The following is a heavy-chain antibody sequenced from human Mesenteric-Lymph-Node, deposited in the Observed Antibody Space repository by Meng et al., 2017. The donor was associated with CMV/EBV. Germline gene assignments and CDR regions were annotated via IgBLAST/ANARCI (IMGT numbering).Heavy chain of an antibody. V-gene: IGHV1-69*01. J-gene: IGHJ4*02. Sequence: SGYIFINYGISWVRQAPGQGLEWMGGIIPIFGTTNYAQKFQGRVTITADESTTTAYMELSSLKSEDTAVYYCARDLGYTGYRYVSFDCWGQGTLVTVSS. CDR1: GYIFINYG. CDR3: ARDLGYTGYRYVSFDC. D-gene: IGHD5-12*01. CDR2: IIPIFGTT.